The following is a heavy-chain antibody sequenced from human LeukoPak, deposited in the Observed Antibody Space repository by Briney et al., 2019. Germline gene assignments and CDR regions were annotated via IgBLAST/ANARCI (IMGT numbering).Heavy chain of an antibody. V-gene: IGHV3-21*01. J-gene: IGHJ1*01. CDR1: GFTFSSYS. CDR2: ISSSGSYI. CDR3: ARGAYSSSWNCEH. D-gene: IGHD6-13*01. Sequence: GGSLRLSCAASGFTFSSYSMNWVRQAPGKGLEWVSSISSSGSYIYYADSVKGRFTISRDNAKNSLYLQMNSLRVEDTAVYYCARGAYSSSWNCEHWGQGTLVTVSS.